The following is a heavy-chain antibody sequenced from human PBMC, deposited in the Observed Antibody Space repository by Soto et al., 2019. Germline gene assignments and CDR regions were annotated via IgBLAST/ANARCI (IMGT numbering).Heavy chain of an antibody. V-gene: IGHV1-46*01. CDR1: GYTFTSYY. J-gene: IGHJ4*02. CDR2: INPSGGST. D-gene: IGHD3-10*01. CDR3: ARDHYYGSGYLYYFDY. Sequence: QVQLVQSGAEVKKPGASVKVSCKASGYTFTSYYMHWVRQAPGQGLEWMGIINPSGGSTSYAQKLQGRVTMTRDTSTSTVYMELSSLRSEDTAVYYCARDHYYGSGYLYYFDYWGQGTLVTVSS.